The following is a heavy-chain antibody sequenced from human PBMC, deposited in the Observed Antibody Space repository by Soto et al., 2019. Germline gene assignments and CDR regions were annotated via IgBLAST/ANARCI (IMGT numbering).Heavy chain of an antibody. Sequence: ASVKVSCKASGYTFISYGISWVRQAPGQGLEWMGWISAYNGNTKYTQKVQGRVTMTTDTSTSTAYMELRSLRSDDTAMYYCARDPEVAIEDLQYWGQGTLVTVSS. CDR1: GYTFISYG. D-gene: IGHD5-12*01. CDR3: ARDPEVAIEDLQY. CDR2: ISAYNGNT. V-gene: IGHV1-18*01. J-gene: IGHJ1*01.